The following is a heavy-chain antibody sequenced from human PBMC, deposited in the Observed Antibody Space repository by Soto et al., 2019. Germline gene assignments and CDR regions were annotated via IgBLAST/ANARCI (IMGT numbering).Heavy chain of an antibody. V-gene: IGHV2-5*02. Sequence: QITLKESGPALVKPTQTLTLTCTFSGFSLSTSGVGVGWIRQPPGKALEWLALIYWDDDKRYSPSLKSRLTITKDTSKNQVVLTMTKMDPVDTATYYCAHRPSYCSGGSCYSGFDYWGQGTLVTVSS. CDR3: AHRPSYCSGGSCYSGFDY. CDR1: GFSLSTSGVG. J-gene: IGHJ4*02. CDR2: IYWDDDK. D-gene: IGHD2-15*01.